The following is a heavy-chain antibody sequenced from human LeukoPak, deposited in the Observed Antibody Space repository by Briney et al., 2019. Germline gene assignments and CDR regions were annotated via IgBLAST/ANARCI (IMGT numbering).Heavy chain of an antibody. CDR1: GYTFTGYY. CDR2: INPNSGGT. Sequence: GASVKVSCKASGYTFTGYYMHWVRQAPGQGLEWMGWINPNSGGTNYAQKFQGRVTMTRDTSISTAYMELSRLRSDDTAVYYCARGGNYGSGSYYYGDWFDPWGQGTLVTVSS. CDR3: ARGGNYGSGSYYYGDWFDP. V-gene: IGHV1-2*02. J-gene: IGHJ5*02. D-gene: IGHD3-10*01.